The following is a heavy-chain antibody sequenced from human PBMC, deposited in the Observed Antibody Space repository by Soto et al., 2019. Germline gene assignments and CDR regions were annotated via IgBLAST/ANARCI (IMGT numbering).Heavy chain of an antibody. J-gene: IGHJ6*02. D-gene: IGHD4-4*01. V-gene: IGHV1-69*12. Sequence: QVQLVQSGAEVKKPGSSVKVSCKASGGTFSSYAISWVRQAPGQGLEWMGGIIPIFGTANYAQKFQGRVTITADESTSTAYMELSSLRSEDTAVYYCARVGDYSNKVTPGYYYYGMDVWGQGTTVTVSS. CDR1: GGTFSSYA. CDR3: ARVGDYSNKVTPGYYYYGMDV. CDR2: IIPIFGTA.